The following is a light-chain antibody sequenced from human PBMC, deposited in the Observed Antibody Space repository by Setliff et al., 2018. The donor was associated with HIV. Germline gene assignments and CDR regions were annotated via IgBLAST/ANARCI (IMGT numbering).Light chain of an antibody. V-gene: IGLV2-14*03. CDR2: EVS. Sequence: QSALTQPASVSGSPGQSITISCTGTRSDVGGYNSVSWYQQHPGKVPKVLIYEVSNRPSGVSNRFSGSKSGNTASLTISGLQADDEADYYCSSYTTTSTTVFGTGTKATVL. CDR1: RSDVGGYNS. CDR3: SSYTTTSTTV. J-gene: IGLJ1*01.